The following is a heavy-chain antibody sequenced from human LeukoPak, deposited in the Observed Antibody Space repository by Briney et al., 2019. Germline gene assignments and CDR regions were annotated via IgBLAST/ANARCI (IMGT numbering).Heavy chain of an antibody. J-gene: IGHJ4*02. CDR3: PGRIAARPWSPPFDY. V-gene: IGHV3-23*01. CDR1: GFTFRKHA. D-gene: IGHD6-6*01. Sequence: PGGSLRLSCAASGFTFRKHAMSWVRQAPGKGLEWVSSIFADGHHTYNADSVKGRFTISRDNSRNTLYLQMNNLGAEDTAVYYCPGRIAARPWSPPFDYWGQGVLVTVSS. CDR2: IFADGHHT.